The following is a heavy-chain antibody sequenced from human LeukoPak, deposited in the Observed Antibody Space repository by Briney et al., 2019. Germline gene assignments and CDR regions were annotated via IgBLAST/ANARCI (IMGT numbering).Heavy chain of an antibody. D-gene: IGHD2-8*01. CDR3: ARAKRQYCTNGVCSYFDY. J-gene: IGHJ4*02. CDR1: GGSFSGYY. Sequence: PSETLSLTCAVHGGSFSGYYWSWIRQPPGKGLEWIGEINHSGSTNYNPSLKSRVTISVDTSKNQFSLKLSSVTAADTAVYYCARAKRQYCTNGVCSYFDYWGQGTLVTVSS. V-gene: IGHV4-34*01. CDR2: INHSGST.